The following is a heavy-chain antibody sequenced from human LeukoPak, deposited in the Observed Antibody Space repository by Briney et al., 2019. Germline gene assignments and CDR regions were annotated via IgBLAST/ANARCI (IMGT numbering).Heavy chain of an antibody. J-gene: IGHJ6*02. D-gene: IGHD3-10*01. V-gene: IGHV3-33*01. CDR1: RFIFSSYS. Sequence: GGSLRLSCAASRFIFSSYSMNWVRQAPGKGLEWVATLWYDGGNKYYADSVRGRFTVSRDNSKNAVYLQMNSLRAEDTAVYYCARERGSYMDVWGQGTTVTVSS. CDR3: ARERGSYMDV. CDR2: LWYDGGNK.